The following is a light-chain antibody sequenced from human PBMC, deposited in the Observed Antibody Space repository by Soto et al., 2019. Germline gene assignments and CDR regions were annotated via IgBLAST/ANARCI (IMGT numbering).Light chain of an antibody. Sequence: DIHMTQSPSSLSAFVGDRVSITCRAGQTISNYVNWYQQKPGTAPKVLIYHASNLQSGVPSRFSGSGSGTEFTLTISSLQPDDFATYYCQQYNSYSFGQGTMVDIK. CDR1: QTISNY. CDR2: HAS. J-gene: IGKJ1*01. V-gene: IGKV1-5*01. CDR3: QQYNSYS.